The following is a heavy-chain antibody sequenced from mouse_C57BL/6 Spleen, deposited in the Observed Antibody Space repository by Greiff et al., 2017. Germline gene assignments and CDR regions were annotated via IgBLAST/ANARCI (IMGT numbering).Heavy chain of an antibody. Sequence: LVESGAELVRPGASVTLSCKASGYTFTDYEMHWVKQTPVHGLEWIGAIDPETGGTAYNQKFKGKAILTADKSSSTAYMELRSLTSEDSAVYYCTREEDYYGAFDYWGQGTTLTVSS. CDR1: GYTFTDYE. J-gene: IGHJ2*01. V-gene: IGHV1-15*01. D-gene: IGHD1-1*01. CDR3: TREEDYYGAFDY. CDR2: IDPETGGT.